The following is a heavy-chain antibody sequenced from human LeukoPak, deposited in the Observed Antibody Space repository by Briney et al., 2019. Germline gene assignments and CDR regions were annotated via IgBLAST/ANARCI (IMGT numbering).Heavy chain of an antibody. Sequence: SETLSLTCAVYGGSFSGYYWSWIRQPPGKGLEWIGEINHSGSTNYNPSLKSRVTISVDTSKNQFSLKLSSVTAADTAVYYCARGGRAIAARWYYYGMDVWGQGTPVTVSS. CDR1: GGSFSGYY. D-gene: IGHD6-6*01. CDR3: ARGGRAIAARWYYYGMDV. J-gene: IGHJ6*02. CDR2: INHSGST. V-gene: IGHV4-34*01.